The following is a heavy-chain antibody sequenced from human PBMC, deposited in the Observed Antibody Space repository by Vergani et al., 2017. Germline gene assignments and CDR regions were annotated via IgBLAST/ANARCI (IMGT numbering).Heavy chain of an antibody. CDR1: GFTFSNYH. V-gene: IGHV3-23*01. Sequence: EVQMLESGGGLVQPGGSRRLSCVASGFTFSNYHMNWFRQAPGKGLEWVSTISGGDDTSAYAESVKGRFTISRDNSKNTLYLQMNSLRVEDTAVYYCGKLTHGTLLMGGPIWGHWGQGTLVTVSS. CDR3: GKLTHGTLLMGGPIWGH. CDR2: ISGGDDTS. J-gene: IGHJ4*02. D-gene: IGHD1/OR15-1a*01.